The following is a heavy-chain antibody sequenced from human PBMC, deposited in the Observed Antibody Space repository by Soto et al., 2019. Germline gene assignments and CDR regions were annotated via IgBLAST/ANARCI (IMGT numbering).Heavy chain of an antibody. CDR1: GFTFSSYD. J-gene: IGHJ6*02. D-gene: IGHD3-16*02. CDR2: MSSDGTNK. CDR3: ARQHYVWVTYRYHNGMDV. Sequence: QVQLVESGGGVVQPERSLRLSCAASGFTFSSYDMHWVRQAPGKGLEWVAVMSSDGTNKYYAESVKGRFTISRDNSKNTLYLQMTSLGPEDTAMYYCARQHYVWVTYRYHNGMDVWGQGTTVTVSS. V-gene: IGHV3-30*03.